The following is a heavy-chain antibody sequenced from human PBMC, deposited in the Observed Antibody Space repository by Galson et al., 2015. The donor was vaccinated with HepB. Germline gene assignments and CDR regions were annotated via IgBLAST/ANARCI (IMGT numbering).Heavy chain of an antibody. CDR1: GYTFTSYG. CDR3: ARHGWGGLAYDAFDI. D-gene: IGHD6-19*01. Sequence: SVKVSCKASGYTFTSYGIGWVRQAPGQGLEWMGWISTYNGNTNYAQKLQGRVTMTTDTSTSTAYMELRSLRSDDTAVYHCARHGWGGLAYDAFDIWGQGTMVTVSS. V-gene: IGHV1-18*01. CDR2: ISTYNGNT. J-gene: IGHJ3*02.